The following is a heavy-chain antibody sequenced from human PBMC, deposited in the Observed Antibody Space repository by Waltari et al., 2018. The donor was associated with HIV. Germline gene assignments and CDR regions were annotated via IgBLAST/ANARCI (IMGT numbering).Heavy chain of an antibody. Sequence: EVQLVESGGGLVQPGGSLRLSCAASGFTFSSYEMNWVRQAPGKGLEWVSYISSSGSTIYYADSVKGRFTISRDNAKNSLYLQMNSLRAEDTAVYYCARAAVAGTEDYWGQGTLVTVSS. CDR2: ISSSGSTI. J-gene: IGHJ4*02. CDR1: GFTFSSYE. V-gene: IGHV3-48*03. CDR3: ARAAVAGTEDY. D-gene: IGHD6-19*01.